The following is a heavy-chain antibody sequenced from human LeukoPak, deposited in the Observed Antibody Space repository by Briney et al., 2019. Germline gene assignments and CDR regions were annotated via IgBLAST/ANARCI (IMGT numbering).Heavy chain of an antibody. CDR1: GFTFSSYA. J-gene: IGHJ5*02. Sequence: PGGSLRLSCAASGFTFSSYAMHWVRQAPGKGLEWVAVISYDGSNKYYADSVKGRFTISRDNSKNTLYLQMNSLRAEDTAVYYCARDPIAFDPWGQGTLVTVSS. V-gene: IGHV3-30-3*01. CDR2: ISYDGSNK. CDR3: ARDPIAFDP.